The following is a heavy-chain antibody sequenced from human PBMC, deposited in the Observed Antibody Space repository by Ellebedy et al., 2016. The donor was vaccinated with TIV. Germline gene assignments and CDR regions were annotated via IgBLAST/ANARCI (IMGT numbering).Heavy chain of an antibody. CDR2: ISGSGGMM. Sequence: PGGSLRLSCAASGFTLSDYYMSWIRQAPGKGLECISYISGSGGMMDHADSVKGRFTISRDNAKNSLYLQLSSLRAEDTAVYYCARRSRGPSYYFDYWGQGALVTVSS. CDR1: GFTLSDYY. V-gene: IGHV3-11*04. CDR3: ARRSRGPSYYFDY. D-gene: IGHD3-10*01. J-gene: IGHJ4*02.